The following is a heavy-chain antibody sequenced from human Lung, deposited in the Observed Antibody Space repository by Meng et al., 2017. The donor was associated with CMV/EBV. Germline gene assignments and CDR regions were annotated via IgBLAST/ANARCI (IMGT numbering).Heavy chain of an antibody. CDR2: IIPIFETA. J-gene: IGHJ4*02. Sequence: VSGAASGDTFGSYAISWVRQAPGRGLEWMGGIIPIFETANYAQKFQGRVTITTGESTSTAYMELSSLRSDDTAVYYCARLSGTISDYWGQGTLVTVSS. V-gene: IGHV1-69*05. CDR1: GDTFGSYA. CDR3: ARLSGTISDY. D-gene: IGHD1-26*01.